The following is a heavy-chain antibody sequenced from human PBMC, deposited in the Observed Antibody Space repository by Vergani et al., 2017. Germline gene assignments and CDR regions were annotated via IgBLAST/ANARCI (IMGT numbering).Heavy chain of an antibody. CDR3: ARGRGGWHIAAAGRSYFDY. CDR2: INHSGST. Sequence: QVQLQQWGAGLLKPSETLSLTCAVYGGSFSGYYWSWIRQPPGKGLEWIGEINHSGSTNYNPSLKSRVTISVDPSKNQFSLKLSSVTAADTAVYYCARGRGGWHIAAAGRSYFDYWGQGTLVTVSS. CDR1: GGSFSGYY. D-gene: IGHD6-13*01. V-gene: IGHV4-34*01. J-gene: IGHJ4*02.